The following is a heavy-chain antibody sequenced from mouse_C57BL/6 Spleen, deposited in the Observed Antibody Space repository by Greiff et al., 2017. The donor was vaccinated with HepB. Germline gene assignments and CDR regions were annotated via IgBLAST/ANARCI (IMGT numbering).Heavy chain of an antibody. CDR3: ARDYSNYLDY. V-gene: IGHV1-82*01. D-gene: IGHD2-5*01. CDR2: IYPGDGDT. J-gene: IGHJ2*01. Sequence: QVQLQQPGPELVKPGASVKISCKASGYAFSSSWMNWVKQRPGKGLEWIGRIYPGDGDTNYNGKFKGKATLTADKSSSTAYMQLSSLTSEDSAVYFCARDYSNYLDYWGQGTTLTVSS. CDR1: GYAFSSSW.